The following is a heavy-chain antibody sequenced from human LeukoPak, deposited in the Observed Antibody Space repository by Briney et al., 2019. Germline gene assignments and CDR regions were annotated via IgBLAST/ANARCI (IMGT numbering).Heavy chain of an antibody. V-gene: IGHV1-2*02. Sequence: ASVKVSCKASGYTFTSYDINWVRQAPGQGLEWMGWINPNSGGTNYAQKFQGRVTMTRDTSISTAYMELSRLRSDDTAVYYCARGSRDGYYYFDYWGQGTLVTVSS. CDR2: INPNSGGT. J-gene: IGHJ4*02. CDR1: GYTFTSYD. CDR3: ARGSRDGYYYFDY. D-gene: IGHD5-24*01.